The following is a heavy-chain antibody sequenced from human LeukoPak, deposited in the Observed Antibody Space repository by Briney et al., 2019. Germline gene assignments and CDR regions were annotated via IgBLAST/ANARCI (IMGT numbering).Heavy chain of an antibody. V-gene: IGHV4-34*01. J-gene: IGHJ4*02. CDR1: GGSFSGYY. Sequence: SETLSLTCAVYGGSFSGYYWSWIRQPPGKGLEWIGEINHSGSTNYNPSLKSRPAISVDTSKNQFSLKLNSVTAADTAVYYCARGQEYSSSSAGFDYWGQGTLVTVSS. D-gene: IGHD6-6*01. CDR2: INHSGST. CDR3: ARGQEYSSSSAGFDY.